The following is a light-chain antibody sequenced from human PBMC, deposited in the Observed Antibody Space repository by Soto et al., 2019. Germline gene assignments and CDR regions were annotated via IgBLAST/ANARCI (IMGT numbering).Light chain of an antibody. CDR1: QSISDNY. V-gene: IGKV3-20*01. Sequence: TVLTQVPGSLSLSPGESATLSCRASQSISDNYLAWYQQRPGQAPRLLIYGASSRATGIPDRFSGSGSGTDFTLTISSLQPEDVAAYYCQKYNSAPLTFGGGTNVAIK. CDR2: GAS. J-gene: IGKJ4*01. CDR3: QKYNSAPLT.